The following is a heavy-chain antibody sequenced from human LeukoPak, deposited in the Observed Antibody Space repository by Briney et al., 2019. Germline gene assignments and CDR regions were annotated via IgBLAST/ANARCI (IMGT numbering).Heavy chain of an antibody. Sequence: ASVKVSCKASGYTFTSYGISWVRQAPGQGLEWMGWICAYNGNTNYAQKLQGRVTMTTDTSTSTAYMELRSLRSDDTAVYYCARDLSLQLWFEGLGYWGQGTLVTVSS. CDR3: ARDLSLQLWFEGLGY. CDR2: ICAYNGNT. J-gene: IGHJ4*02. V-gene: IGHV1-18*01. D-gene: IGHD5-18*01. CDR1: GYTFTSYG.